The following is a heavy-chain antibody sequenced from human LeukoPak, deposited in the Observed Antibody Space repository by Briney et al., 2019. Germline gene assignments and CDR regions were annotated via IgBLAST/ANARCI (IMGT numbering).Heavy chain of an antibody. V-gene: IGHV3-23*01. CDR2: ITGSGGSI. Sequence: GGSLRLSCSASGFTFSSYVMHWVRQAPGKGLEWVSAITGSGGSIYYADSVRGRFTISRDNSKNTLYLQMNSLRAEDTAVYYCATAPLSTTYSFTWEHDYWGQGTLVTVSS. J-gene: IGHJ4*02. CDR1: GFTFSSYV. CDR3: ATAPLSTTYSFTWEHDY. D-gene: IGHD1/OR15-1a*01.